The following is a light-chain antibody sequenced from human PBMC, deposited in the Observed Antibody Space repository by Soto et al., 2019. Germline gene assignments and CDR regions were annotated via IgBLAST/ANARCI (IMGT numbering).Light chain of an antibody. CDR1: RSVSGNY. CDR2: GAS. Sequence: EIVLTQSPGTLSLSPGERATLSCRASRSVSGNYLAWYQQKPGQAPRLHMSGASSRATGIPDRFSGSGSGTDFTLTISRIEPEDFAVYYCQQYGSLYTFGQGTKLEIK. V-gene: IGKV3-20*01. J-gene: IGKJ2*01. CDR3: QQYGSLYT.